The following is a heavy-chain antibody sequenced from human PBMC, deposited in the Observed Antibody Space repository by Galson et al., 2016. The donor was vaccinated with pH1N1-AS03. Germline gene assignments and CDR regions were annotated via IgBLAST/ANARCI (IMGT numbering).Heavy chain of an antibody. CDR1: GYIFTSYW. J-gene: IGHJ4*02. Sequence: QSGAEVKMPGESLKISCKTSGYIFTSYWVAWVRHMPGKGLEWMGIIYPGDSDTRYSPSFQGQVTISADRSINTAYLQWSSLMASDTAIYYCARQVRDGYNDYFDYWGQGILVTVSS. CDR2: IYPGDSDT. V-gene: IGHV5-51*01. D-gene: IGHD5-24*01. CDR3: ARQVRDGYNDYFDY.